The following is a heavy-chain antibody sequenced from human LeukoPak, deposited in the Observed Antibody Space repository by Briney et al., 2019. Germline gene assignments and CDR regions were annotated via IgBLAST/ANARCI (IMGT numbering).Heavy chain of an antibody. CDR2: IYASGST. D-gene: IGHD2/OR15-2a*01. Sequence: KPSQTLSLTRTVSGGSINSGNYYWSWIRQPAGKRLEWIGRIYASGSTDYNPSLKSRVTISVDTSRNQFSLRLSAVTAADTAVYYCARDSIYGYDYWGQGTLVTVSS. V-gene: IGHV4-61*02. CDR3: ARDSIYGYDY. CDR1: GGSINSGNYY. J-gene: IGHJ4*02.